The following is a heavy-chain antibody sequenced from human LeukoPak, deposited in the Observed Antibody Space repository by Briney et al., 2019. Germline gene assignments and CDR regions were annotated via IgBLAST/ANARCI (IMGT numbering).Heavy chain of an antibody. Sequence: PGRSLRLSCAASGFTFSSYAMHWVRQAPGKGLEWVAVISYDGSNKYYADSVKGRFTISRDNSKNTLYLQMNSLRAEDTAVYYCAKDLHGRENAFDIWGQGTMVTVSS. CDR2: ISYDGSNK. D-gene: IGHD1-26*01. V-gene: IGHV3-30*04. J-gene: IGHJ3*02. CDR1: GFTFSSYA. CDR3: AKDLHGRENAFDI.